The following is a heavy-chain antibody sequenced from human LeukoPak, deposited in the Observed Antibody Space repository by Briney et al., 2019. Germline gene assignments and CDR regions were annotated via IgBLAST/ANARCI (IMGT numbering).Heavy chain of an antibody. J-gene: IGHJ4*02. CDR1: GYTFTVYY. Sequence: ASVTVSCTASGYTFTVYYMHWVRQAPGQGLEWMGWINPNSGGTNYAQKFQGRVTMTRDTSISTDYMELSRLRSDDTAVYYCARAGRNGELFDYWGQGTLVTVSS. V-gene: IGHV1-2*02. CDR3: ARAGRNGELFDY. D-gene: IGHD1-7*01. CDR2: INPNSGGT.